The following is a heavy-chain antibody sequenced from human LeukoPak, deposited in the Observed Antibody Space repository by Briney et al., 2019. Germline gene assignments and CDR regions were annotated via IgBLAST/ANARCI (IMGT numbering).Heavy chain of an antibody. J-gene: IGHJ3*02. CDR1: GGSISSGSYY. CDR2: IYTSGST. D-gene: IGHD2-15*01. CDR3: ASTRPYCSGGSCFNDAFDI. V-gene: IGHV4-61*02. Sequence: KSSETLSLTCTVSGGSISSGSYYWSWIRQPAGKGLEWIGRIYTSGSTNYNPSLKSRVTISVDMSKNQFSLKLSSVTAADTAVYYCASTRPYCSGGSCFNDAFDIWGQGTMVTVSS.